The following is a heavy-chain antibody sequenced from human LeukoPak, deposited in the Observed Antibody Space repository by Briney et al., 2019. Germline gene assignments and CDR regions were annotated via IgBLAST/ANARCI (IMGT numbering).Heavy chain of an antibody. CDR1: GFSFVSHA. CDR2: ISYDGSNT. D-gene: IGHD3-10*01. CDR3: AKNRGYGSGSYRHFDH. J-gene: IGHJ4*02. Sequence: GRSLRLSCAASGFSFVSHAMHWVRQAPGKGLEWVALISYDGSNTYYADSVKGRFSISRESSKNTLYLQMNSVRDEDTAIYYCAKNRGYGSGSYRHFDHWGQGTLVTVSS. V-gene: IGHV3-30*18.